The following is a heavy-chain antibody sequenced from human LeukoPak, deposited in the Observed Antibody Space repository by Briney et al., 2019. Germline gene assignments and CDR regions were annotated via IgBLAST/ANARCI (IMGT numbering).Heavy chain of an antibody. CDR1: GFAFTDYV. Sequence: GGSLRLSCAASGFAFTDYVMHWVRQAPGKGLEWVAVISYDGTNKYYADSVKGRFTISRDNSKNTLYLQMNSLRTEDTAVYYCGSGIQNYTDRRYEYWGEGDLGTVSS. J-gene: IGHJ4*02. V-gene: IGHV3-30-3*01. D-gene: IGHD2-15*01. CDR3: GSGIQNYTDRRYEY. CDR2: ISYDGTNK.